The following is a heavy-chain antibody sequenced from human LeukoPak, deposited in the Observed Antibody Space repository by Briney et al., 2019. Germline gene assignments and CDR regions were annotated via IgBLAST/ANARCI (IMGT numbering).Heavy chain of an antibody. CDR2: INPSGGST. V-gene: IGHV1-46*01. CDR3: ARGPGYSSGWYGSWFDP. D-gene: IGHD6-19*01. CDR1: GYTFTSYY. J-gene: IGHJ5*02. Sequence: ASVKVSCKASGYTFTSYYMHWVRQAPGQGLEWMGIINPSGGSTSYAQKFQGRVTMTRDTSTSTVYMELSSLRSEDTAVYYCARGPGYSSGWYGSWFDPWGQGTLVTVSS.